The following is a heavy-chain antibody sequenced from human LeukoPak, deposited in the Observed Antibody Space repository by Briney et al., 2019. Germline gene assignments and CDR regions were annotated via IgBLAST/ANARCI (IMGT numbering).Heavy chain of an antibody. D-gene: IGHD3-10*01. J-gene: IGHJ3*02. CDR2: INPNSGGT. CDR1: GGTFSSYA. Sequence: GASVKVSCKASGGTFSSYAISWVRQAPGQGLEWMGWINPNSGGTNYAQKFQGRVTMTRDTSISTAYMELSRLRSDDTAVYYCARDLAGGAFDIWGQGTMVTVSS. CDR3: ARDLAGGAFDI. V-gene: IGHV1-2*02.